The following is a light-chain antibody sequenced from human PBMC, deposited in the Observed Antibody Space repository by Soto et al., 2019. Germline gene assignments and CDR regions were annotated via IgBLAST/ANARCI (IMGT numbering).Light chain of an antibody. CDR3: QKYNSVPRD. J-gene: IGKJ4*01. Sequence: EIQMSQSTSSLSACVGDRVTITCRASLPISNYLAWYQQKPGKIPNLRIYAASTLQAGVPSRFSGSGSGTDFTRASSSLQPEDGAAYSFQKYNSVPRDIGGGTKVEI. CDR1: LPISNY. V-gene: IGKV1-27*01. CDR2: AAS.